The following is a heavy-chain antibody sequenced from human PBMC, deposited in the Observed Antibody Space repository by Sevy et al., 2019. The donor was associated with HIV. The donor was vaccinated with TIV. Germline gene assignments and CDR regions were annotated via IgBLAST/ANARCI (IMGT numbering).Heavy chain of an antibody. CDR1: GFTFSSYW. CDR3: ARGSYSSSWHGMIAFDI. Sequence: GGSLRLSCAASGFTFSSYWMSWVRQAPGKGLEWVANIKQDGSEKDYVDSVKGRFTISRDNAKNSPYLQMNSLRAEDTAVYYCARGSYSSSWHGMIAFDIWGQGTMVTVSS. CDR2: IKQDGSEK. D-gene: IGHD6-13*01. V-gene: IGHV3-7*01. J-gene: IGHJ3*02.